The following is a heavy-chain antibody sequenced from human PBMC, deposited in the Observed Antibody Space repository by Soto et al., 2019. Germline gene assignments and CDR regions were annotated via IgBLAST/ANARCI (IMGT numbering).Heavy chain of an antibody. CDR2: IYYSGST. V-gene: IGHV4-31*03. CDR1: GGSISSDGNY. J-gene: IGHJ6*02. CDR3: ARARMVRGIIYYYGMDV. D-gene: IGHD3-10*01. Sequence: VQLQESGPGLVKSSQTLSLTCTVSGGSISSDGNYWSWIRQHPGKGLEWIGYIYYSGSTYYNPSLKSRVTISVDTSKNQFSLKLNSVTAAETAVYDCARARMVRGIIYYYGMDVWGQGTTVTVSS.